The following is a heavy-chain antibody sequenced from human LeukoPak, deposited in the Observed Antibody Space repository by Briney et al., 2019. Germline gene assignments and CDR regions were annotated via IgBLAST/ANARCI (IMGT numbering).Heavy chain of an antibody. J-gene: IGHJ5*02. CDR1: GGSFSGYY. Sequence: PSETLSLTCAVYGGSFSGYYWSWIRQPPGKGLEWIGEINHSGSTNYNPSLKSRVTISVDTSKSQFSLKLSSVTAADTAVYYCARGQMGDIVLMVYAPAYWFDPWGQGTLVTVSS. V-gene: IGHV4-34*01. D-gene: IGHD2-8*01. CDR2: INHSGST. CDR3: ARGQMGDIVLMVYAPAYWFDP.